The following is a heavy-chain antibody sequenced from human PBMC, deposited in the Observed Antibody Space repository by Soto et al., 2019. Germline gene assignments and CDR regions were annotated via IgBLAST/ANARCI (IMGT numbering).Heavy chain of an antibody. CDR2: ISYDGSNK. D-gene: IGHD4-4*01. Sequence: HPGGSLRLSCAASGFTFSSYGMHWVRQAPGKGLEWVAVISYDGSNKYYADSVKGRFTISRDNSKNTLYLQMNSLRAEDTAVYYCAKLAVTIYNFGCWGQGTLVTVSS. J-gene: IGHJ4*02. V-gene: IGHV3-30*18. CDR3: AKLAVTIYNFGC. CDR1: GFTFSSYG.